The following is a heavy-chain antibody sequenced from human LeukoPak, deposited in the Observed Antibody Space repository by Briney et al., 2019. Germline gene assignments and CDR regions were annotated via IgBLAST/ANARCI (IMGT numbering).Heavy chain of an antibody. CDR3: VRDWAPASMQAAPFDC. D-gene: IGHD2/OR15-2a*01. J-gene: IGHJ4*02. Sequence: GGSLRLSCAASGFTFSSYAMSWVRQAPRKGPEGVANIKEDGSLKNYVDSVEGRFTVSRDNAKNTLYLQMNSLRLEDTAVYYCVRDWAPASMQAAPFDCWGQGTLVTVSS. V-gene: IGHV3-7*01. CDR2: IKEDGSLK. CDR1: GFTFSSYA.